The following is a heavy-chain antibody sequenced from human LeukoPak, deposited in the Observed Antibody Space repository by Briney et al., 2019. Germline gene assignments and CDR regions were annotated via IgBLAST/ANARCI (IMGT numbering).Heavy chain of an antibody. CDR3: ARGGPIDYYYGMDV. J-gene: IGHJ6*02. CDR1: GGSISSGDYY. D-gene: IGHD2-21*01. CDR2: IYYSGST. Sequence: PSQTLSLTCTVSGGSISSGDYYWSWIRQPPGTGLEWIGYIYYSGSTYYNPSLKSRVTISVDTSKNQFSLKLSSVTAADTAVYYCARGGPIDYYYGMDVWGQGTTVTVSS. V-gene: IGHV4-30-4*01.